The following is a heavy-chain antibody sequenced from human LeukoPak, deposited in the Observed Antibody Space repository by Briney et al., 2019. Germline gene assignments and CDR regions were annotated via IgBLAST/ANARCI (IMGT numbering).Heavy chain of an antibody. CDR1: GGSISSYY. CDR2: IYYSGST. J-gene: IGHJ4*02. CDR3: ARHGGYSYGYDY. V-gene: IGHV4-59*08. Sequence: SETLSLTCTVSGGSISSYYWSWIRQPPGKGPEWIGYIYYSGSTNYNPSLKSRVTISVDTSKNQFSLKLSSVTAADTAVYYCARHGGYSYGYDYWGQGTLVTVSS. D-gene: IGHD5-18*01.